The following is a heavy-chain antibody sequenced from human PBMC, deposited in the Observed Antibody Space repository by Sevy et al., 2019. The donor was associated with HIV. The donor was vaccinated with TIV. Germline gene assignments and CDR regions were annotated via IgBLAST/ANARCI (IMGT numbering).Heavy chain of an antibody. D-gene: IGHD2-15*01. CDR1: GYSFTSYW. CDR2: IYPGDSDT. CDR3: ARLPIPVVVAPNPEALIFDY. J-gene: IGHJ4*02. V-gene: IGHV5-51*01. Sequence: GESLKISCKGSGYSFTSYWIGWVRQMPGKGLEWMGIIYPGDSDTRYSPSFQGQVTISADKSISTAYLQWSSLKASDTAMYYCARLPIPVVVAPNPEALIFDYWGQGTLVTVSS.